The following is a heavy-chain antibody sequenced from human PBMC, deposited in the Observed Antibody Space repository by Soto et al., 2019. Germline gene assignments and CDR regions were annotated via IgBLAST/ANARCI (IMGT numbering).Heavy chain of an antibody. V-gene: IGHV1-8*01. CDR1: GYTFTNYD. CDR2: MSPSTGNT. J-gene: IGHJ4*02. CDR3: ARGDY. Sequence: QVQLVQSGAEVKKPGASMKVSCKTSGYTFTNYDINWVRQATGQGLEWMGFMSPSTGNTGYAQSLQGRITLTRDTSISAAYIELSSLISEDTAVYFCARGDYWGQGTLVTVSS.